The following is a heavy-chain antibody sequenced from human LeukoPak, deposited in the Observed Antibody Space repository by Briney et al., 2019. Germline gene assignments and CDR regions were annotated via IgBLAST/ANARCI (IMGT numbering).Heavy chain of an antibody. Sequence: SETLSLTCAVYGGSFSGYYWSWIRQPPGKGLEWIGEINHSGSTNYNPSLKSRVTISVDTSKNQFSLKLSSVTAADTAVYYCAREVARRYESHPSDYWGQGTLVTVSS. CDR2: INHSGST. D-gene: IGHD3-3*01. CDR1: GGSFSGYY. J-gene: IGHJ4*02. V-gene: IGHV4-34*01. CDR3: AREVARRYESHPSDY.